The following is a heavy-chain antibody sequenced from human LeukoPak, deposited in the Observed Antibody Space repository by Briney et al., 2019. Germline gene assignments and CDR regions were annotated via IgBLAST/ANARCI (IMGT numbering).Heavy chain of an antibody. CDR3: ARVSNAYSSSWLFDP. Sequence: KSSETLSLTCTVSGGSISSYYWSWIRQPAGKGLEWIGRIYTSGSTNYNPSLKSRVTMSVDTSKNQFSLKLSSVTAADTAVYYCARVSNAYSSSWLFDPWGQGTLVTVSS. D-gene: IGHD6-13*01. V-gene: IGHV4-4*07. J-gene: IGHJ5*02. CDR1: GGSISSYY. CDR2: IYTSGST.